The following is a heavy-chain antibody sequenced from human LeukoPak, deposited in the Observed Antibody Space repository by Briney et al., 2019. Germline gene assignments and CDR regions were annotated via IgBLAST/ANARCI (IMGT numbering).Heavy chain of an antibody. CDR3: ASGVVAANYFDY. CDR1: GFTFDDYG. V-gene: IGHV3-20*04. J-gene: IGHJ4*02. CDR2: INWNGGST. Sequence: GGSLRLSCATSGFTFDDYGMSWVRQAPGKGLEWVSGINWNGGSTGYADSVKGRFSISRDNAKNALYLQMNSLRAEDTASYYCASGVVAANYFDYWGQGTLVTVSS. D-gene: IGHD2-15*01.